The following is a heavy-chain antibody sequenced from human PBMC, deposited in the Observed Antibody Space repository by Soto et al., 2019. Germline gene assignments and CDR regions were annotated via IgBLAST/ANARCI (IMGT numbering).Heavy chain of an antibody. D-gene: IGHD5-12*01. J-gene: IGHJ6*02. CDR2: ITCGGSNT. V-gene: IGHV3-23*01. Sequence: GGSLRLSCAASGFTFSSYAMRWVRQAPGKGLEWVAAITCGGSNTYYADSVKGRFTISRDNSKNTLYLQMNSLRAEDTAVYYCAKRQEMATVTDYYYYDGMDVWGQGTTVTVSS. CDR3: AKRQEMATVTDYYYYDGMDV. CDR1: GFTFSSYA.